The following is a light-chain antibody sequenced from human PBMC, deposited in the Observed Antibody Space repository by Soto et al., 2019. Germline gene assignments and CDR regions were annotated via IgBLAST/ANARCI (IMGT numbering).Light chain of an antibody. CDR1: QSVSRNY. CDR3: HQYDSIVQT. J-gene: IGKJ1*01. CDR2: DAS. V-gene: IGKV3-20*01. Sequence: EIVLTQSPGTLSLSPGERATLSCRASQSVSRNYLVWYQQKPGQPPRLLIYDASTRATATPERFSGSGSGTDFTLTISRLEPEDFAVYYCHQYDSIVQTFGQGTKVDIK.